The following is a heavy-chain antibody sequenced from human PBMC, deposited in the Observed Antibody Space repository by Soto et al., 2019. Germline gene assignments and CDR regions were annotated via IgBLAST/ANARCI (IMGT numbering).Heavy chain of an antibody. D-gene: IGHD2-15*01. V-gene: IGHV1-69*12. CDR2: IIPIFGTA. Sequence: QVQLVQSGAEVKKPGSSVKVSCKASGGTFSSYAISWVRQAPGQGLEWMGGIIPIFGTANYAQKFQGRVTITADESTATAYMEWSSLRSGDTAVYYCAREVVVAATGWFDPWGQGNLVTVSS. J-gene: IGHJ5*02. CDR3: AREVVVAATGWFDP. CDR1: GGTFSSYA.